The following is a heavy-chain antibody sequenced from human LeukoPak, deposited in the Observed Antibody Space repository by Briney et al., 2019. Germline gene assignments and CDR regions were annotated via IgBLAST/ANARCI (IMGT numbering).Heavy chain of an antibody. CDR2: IHTSGTT. CDR1: GGSINGYF. CDR3: ARGPRYQIVVVPLGNAFDI. Sequence: KASETLSLTCTVSGGSINGYFCTWLRQSAGAGLECIGRIHTSGTTYYNPSLKSRVSMSVDTSNNKFSLKLSSVTAADTAVYYCARGPRYQIVVVPLGNAFDIWGQGTMVTVSS. D-gene: IGHD2-2*01. J-gene: IGHJ3*02. V-gene: IGHV4-4*07.